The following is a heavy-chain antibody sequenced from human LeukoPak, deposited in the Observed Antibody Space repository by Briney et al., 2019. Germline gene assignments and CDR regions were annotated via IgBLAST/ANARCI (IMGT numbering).Heavy chain of an antibody. Sequence: QSGGSLRLSCAASGFTFSSYAMSWVCQAPGKGLEWVSAISGSGGSTCYADSVKGRFTISRDNSKNTLYLQMNSLRAEDTAVYYCAKARRDGYNFPNYFDYWGQGTLVTVSS. CDR2: ISGSGGST. V-gene: IGHV3-23*01. CDR3: AKARRDGYNFPNYFDY. J-gene: IGHJ4*02. D-gene: IGHD5-24*01. CDR1: GFTFSSYA.